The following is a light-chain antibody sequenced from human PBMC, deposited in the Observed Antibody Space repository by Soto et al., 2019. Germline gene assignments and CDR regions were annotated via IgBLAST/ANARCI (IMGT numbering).Light chain of an antibody. CDR3: CSFAGGATFI. Sequence: QSALTQPASVSGSPGQSITISCTGTTNDIGGYNLVSWYQQHPGKVPKLIIYEANKRPSGVSDRFSGSRSGSTASLTISPLQAEDEADYSCCSFAGGATFIFGGGTKVTVL. CDR2: EAN. V-gene: IGLV2-23*02. CDR1: TNDIGGYNL. J-gene: IGLJ2*01.